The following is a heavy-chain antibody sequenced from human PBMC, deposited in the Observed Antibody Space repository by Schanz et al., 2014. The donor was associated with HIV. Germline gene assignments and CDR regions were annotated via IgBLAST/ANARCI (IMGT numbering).Heavy chain of an antibody. CDR1: GYTFTSYD. J-gene: IGHJ3*02. Sequence: QVQLVQSGAEVKKPGASVKVSCKASGYTFTSYDINWVRQATGQGLEWMGWMNPNSGGTNYAQKFQGRVTMTRDTSISTAYMELSRLRSDDTAVYYCARDRGSISWMGRAFDIWGQGTMVTVSS. D-gene: IGHD2-2*01. CDR2: MNPNSGGT. V-gene: IGHV1-2*02. CDR3: ARDRGSISWMGRAFDI.